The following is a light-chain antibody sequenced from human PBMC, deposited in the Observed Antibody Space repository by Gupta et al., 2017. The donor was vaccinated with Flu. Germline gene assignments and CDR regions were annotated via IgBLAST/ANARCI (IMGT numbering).Light chain of an antibody. Sequence: QSALTPPRSLPGSPGQSVTISRTGTASDIGDSKHVSCYQQPPRKAPKLVIYDVTKRPSGFPERFAGSKSGKKASLTISGLQAYYSCDCSCCTYAGIVFGGGTKLTVL. V-gene: IGLV2-11*01. J-gene: IGLJ3*02. CDR2: DVT. CDR1: ASDIGDSKH. CDR3: CTYAGIV.